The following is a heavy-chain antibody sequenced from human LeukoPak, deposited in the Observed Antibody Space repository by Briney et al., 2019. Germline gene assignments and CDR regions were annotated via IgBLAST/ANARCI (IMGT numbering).Heavy chain of an antibody. J-gene: IGHJ4*02. CDR1: GGSISSYY. V-gene: IGHV4-59*01. CDR3: ARGIRSIFGVVTDHY. CDR2: IYYSGST. D-gene: IGHD3-3*01. Sequence: SETLSLTCTVSGGSISSYYWSWIRQPPGKGLEWIGYIYYSGSTNYNPSLKSRVTISVDTSKNQFSLKLSSVTAADTAVYYCARGIRSIFGVVTDHYWGQGTLVTVSS.